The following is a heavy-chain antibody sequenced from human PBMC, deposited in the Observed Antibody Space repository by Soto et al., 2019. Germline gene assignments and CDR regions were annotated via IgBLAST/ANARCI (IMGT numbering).Heavy chain of an antibody. CDR2: INHSGST. CDR1: GGSFSGHY. J-gene: IGHJ4*02. Sequence: SETLSLTCAVYGGSFSGHYWSWIRQPPGKGLEWIGEINHSGSTNYNPSLKSRVTKSVDTSKNQFSLKLSSVTAADTAVYYCARGLTSTSYGSGSIPLGYYFDYWGQGTLVTVSS. D-gene: IGHD3-10*01. CDR3: ARGLTSTSYGSGSIPLGYYFDY. V-gene: IGHV4-34*01.